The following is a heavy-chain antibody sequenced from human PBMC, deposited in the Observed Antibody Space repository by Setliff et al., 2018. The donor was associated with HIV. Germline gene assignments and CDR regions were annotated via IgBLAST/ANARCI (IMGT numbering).Heavy chain of an antibody. CDR1: GGSINNDIYF. CDR2: IYYSGST. V-gene: IGHV4-39*01. CDR3: ARVVDADYLDY. J-gene: IGHJ4*02. Sequence: SETLSLTCTVSGGSINNDIYFWTWIRQRPGKGLEWIGYIYYSGSTHSNPSLKSRLTMSVDTSKNQFSLKLNSVTAADTAMYYCARVVDADYLDYWGQGTPVTVSS. D-gene: IGHD2-15*01.